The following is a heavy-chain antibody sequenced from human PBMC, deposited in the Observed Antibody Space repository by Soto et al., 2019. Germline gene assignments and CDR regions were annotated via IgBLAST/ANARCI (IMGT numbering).Heavy chain of an antibody. CDR2: VYHSGTT. Sequence: LSLTCGVSGYSIGSGYYWGWLRQPPGKGLEWIGSVYHSGTTYSNPSLKSRLTISLDTSKNQFSLKLTSVTAADTAMYYCTRSLFSSSWFAGSWGQGTLVTVSS. D-gene: IGHD6-13*01. J-gene: IGHJ5*02. V-gene: IGHV4-38-2*01. CDR3: TRSLFSSSWFAGS. CDR1: GYSIGSGYY.